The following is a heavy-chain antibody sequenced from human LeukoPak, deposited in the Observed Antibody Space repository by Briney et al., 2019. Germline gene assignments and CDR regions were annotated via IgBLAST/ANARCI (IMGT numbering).Heavy chain of an antibody. CDR2: IVTMFGVA. CDR3: ARDLEWELPLDY. D-gene: IGHD1-26*01. J-gene: IGHJ4*02. Sequence: SVKVSCKASGGTFSSHVISWVRQASGQGLEWMGRIVTMFGVANYAQRFLGRVTITADKSTSTVYMELSSLRSEDTAVYYCARDLEWELPLDYWGQGTLVTVSS. V-gene: IGHV1-69*04. CDR1: GGTFSSHV.